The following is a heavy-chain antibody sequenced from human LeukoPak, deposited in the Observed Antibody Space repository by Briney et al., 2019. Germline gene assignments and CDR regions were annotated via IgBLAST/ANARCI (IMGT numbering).Heavy chain of an antibody. CDR2: IKYGGSEK. J-gene: IGHJ4*02. D-gene: IGHD5-18*01. Sequence: HPGGSLRLTCAASGFTFSSYWMTWVRQAPGKGLEWVANIKYGGSEKYYADSVKGRFTISRDNAKNSLYLQTNSLRAEDTAVYFCARAEGYSYAFYFVYWGQGTLVTVSS. CDR1: GFTFSSYW. CDR3: ARAEGYSYAFYFVY. V-gene: IGHV3-7*04.